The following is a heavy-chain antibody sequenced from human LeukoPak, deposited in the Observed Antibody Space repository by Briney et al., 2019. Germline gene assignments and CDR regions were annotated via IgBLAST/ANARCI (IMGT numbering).Heavy chain of an antibody. V-gene: IGHV3-23*01. CDR2: ISGTTSGT. CDR1: GFTFSTCA. D-gene: IGHD1-14*01. Sequence: GGSLRLSCAASGFTFSTCAMSWVRQAPGKGLEWVSGISGTTSGTYYADSVKGRFTISRDNSRNTLFLQVNSLRAEDTAVYYCAKVRTYFYHGLDVWGQGTTVTVSS. CDR3: AKVRTYFYHGLDV. J-gene: IGHJ6*02.